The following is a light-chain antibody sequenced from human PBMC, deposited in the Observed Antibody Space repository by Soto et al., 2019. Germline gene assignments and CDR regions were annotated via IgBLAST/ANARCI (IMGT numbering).Light chain of an antibody. Sequence: ESVLTQSQGTLSVSPGERVTLSCRASQTFGRTYLAWYQQKPGQSPRLLIYDASSRATGIPDRFSGSGSGTDFTLTISRLEPEDYAVYHCQQLNSYPLTFGGGTKVEIK. CDR1: QTFGRTY. CDR2: DAS. V-gene: IGKV3D-20*02. J-gene: IGKJ4*01. CDR3: QQLNSYPLT.